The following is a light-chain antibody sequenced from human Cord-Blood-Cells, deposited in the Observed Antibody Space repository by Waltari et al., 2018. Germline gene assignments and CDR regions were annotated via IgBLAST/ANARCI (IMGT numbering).Light chain of an antibody. CDR3: SAYTSSSTYV. CDR1: SSDVGGYNY. J-gene: IGLJ1*01. V-gene: IGLV2-14*01. Sequence: QSALTQPASVSGSPGQSITISCTGTSSDVGGYNYVSWYQQHPGKAPKLMIYDVSKRPSGVSNRCSGSKSGNTASLTISGLQAEDEADYYCSAYTSSSTYVFGTGTKVTV. CDR2: DVS.